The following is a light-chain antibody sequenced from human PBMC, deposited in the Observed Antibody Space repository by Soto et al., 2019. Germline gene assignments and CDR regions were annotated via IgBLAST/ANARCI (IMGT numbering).Light chain of an antibody. CDR3: HQYNRYSWT. CDR1: QGVRSY. Sequence: IQLTQSPSSLSASVGDRVTITCRASQGVRSYLAWFQQRPGKAPKLLIFGASTLQNGVPARFSGGGFGTEFTLTITSLQPEDFATYYCHQYNRYSWTFGQGTKVDIK. CDR2: GAS. J-gene: IGKJ1*01. V-gene: IGKV1-9*01.